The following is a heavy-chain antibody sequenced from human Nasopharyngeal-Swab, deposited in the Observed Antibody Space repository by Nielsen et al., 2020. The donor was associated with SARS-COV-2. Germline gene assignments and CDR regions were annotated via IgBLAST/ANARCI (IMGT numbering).Heavy chain of an antibody. J-gene: IGHJ4*02. V-gene: IGHV3-48*04. D-gene: IGHD6-19*01. CDR1: GFTFSSYS. Sequence: GSLKISCAASGFTFSSYSMNWVRQAPGKGLEWVSYISSSTIYYADSVKGRFTISRDNAKNSLYLQMNSLRAEDTAVYYCARAFPGSSGWYPFDYWGQGTLVTVSS. CDR2: ISSSTI. CDR3: ARAFPGSSGWYPFDY.